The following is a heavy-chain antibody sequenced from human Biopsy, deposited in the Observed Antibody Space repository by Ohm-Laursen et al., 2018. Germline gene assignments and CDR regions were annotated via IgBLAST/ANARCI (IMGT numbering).Heavy chain of an antibody. CDR2: ITSSGAST. V-gene: IGHV3-23*01. Sequence: SLRLSCAGSGFTFSTYAMSWVRQAPGKGLEWVSSITSSGASTDFADSVKGRFTISRDNSKNTLYLQMNSLRAEDTAVYYCAKVSPTILSSFDYWGQGTLVTVSS. D-gene: IGHD3-9*01. CDR3: AKVSPTILSSFDY. J-gene: IGHJ4*02. CDR1: GFTFSTYA.